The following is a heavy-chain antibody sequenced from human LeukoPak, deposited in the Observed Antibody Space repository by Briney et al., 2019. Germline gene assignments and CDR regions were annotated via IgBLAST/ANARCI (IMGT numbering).Heavy chain of an antibody. D-gene: IGHD2-2*01. CDR3: ARGGDYCSSTSCYLWFDY. CDR1: GGTFSSYA. V-gene: IGHV1-69*06. CDR2: IIPIFGTA. Sequence: ASVKVSCKASGGTFSSYAIGWVRQAPGQGLEWMGGIIPIFGTANYAQKFQGRVTITADKSTSTAYMELSSLRSEDTAVYYCARGGDYCSSTSCYLWFDYWGQGTLVTVSS. J-gene: IGHJ4*02.